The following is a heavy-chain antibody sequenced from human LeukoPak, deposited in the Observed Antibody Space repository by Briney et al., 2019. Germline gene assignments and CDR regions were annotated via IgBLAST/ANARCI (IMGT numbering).Heavy chain of an antibody. V-gene: IGHV3-30*04. CDR1: GFTFSSYA. Sequence: HPGGSLRLSCAASGFTFSSYAMHWVRQAPGKGLEWVAVISYDGSNKYYADSVKGRFTISRDNAKNSLYLQMNSLRAEDTAVYYCARATSLTMGHGDYYGSGSYYLFDYWGQGTLVTVSS. D-gene: IGHD3-10*01. J-gene: IGHJ4*02. CDR2: ISYDGSNK. CDR3: ARATSLTMGHGDYYGSGSYYLFDY.